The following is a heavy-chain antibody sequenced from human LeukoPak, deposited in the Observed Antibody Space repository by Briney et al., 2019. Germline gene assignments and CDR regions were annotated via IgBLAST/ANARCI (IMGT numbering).Heavy chain of an antibody. J-gene: IGHJ6*03. CDR1: GGSISSGSYY. CDR3: ARDRVGQQLVGRNYYYYYMDV. CDR2: IYTSGST. Sequence: SQTLSLTCTVSGGSISSGSYYWTWIRQPAGKGLEWIGRIYTSGSTIYNPSLRSRVTILLDTSKNQFSLKLSSVTAADTAVYYCARDRVGQQLVGRNYYYYYMDVWGKGTTVTISS. D-gene: IGHD6-13*01. V-gene: IGHV4-61*02.